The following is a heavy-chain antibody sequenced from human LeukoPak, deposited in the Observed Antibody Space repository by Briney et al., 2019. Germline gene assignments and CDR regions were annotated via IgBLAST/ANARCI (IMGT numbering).Heavy chain of an antibody. V-gene: IGHV4-4*07. Sequence: SETLSLTCTVSGGSISSYYWSWIRQPAGKGLEWIGRIYTSGSTNYNPSLKSRVTISVDTSKNQFSLKLSSVTAADTAVYYCAGSGYYDSSGSQYYFDYWGQGTLVTVSS. CDR1: GGSISSYY. J-gene: IGHJ4*02. CDR2: IYTSGST. D-gene: IGHD3-22*01. CDR3: AGSGYYDSSGSQYYFDY.